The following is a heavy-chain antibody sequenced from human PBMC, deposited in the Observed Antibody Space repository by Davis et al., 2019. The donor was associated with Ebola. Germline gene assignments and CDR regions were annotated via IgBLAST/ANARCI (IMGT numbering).Heavy chain of an antibody. J-gene: IGHJ3*02. V-gene: IGHV4-34*11. CDR2: IYYSGST. Sequence: MPSETLSLTCAVYGGSFSGYYWSWIRQPPGKGLEWIGYIYYSGSTNYNPSLKSRVTISVDTSKNQFSLNMTSVTAADTAVYYCARGPRAAFDIWGQGTRVIVSS. CDR3: ARGPRAAFDI. CDR1: GGSFSGYY.